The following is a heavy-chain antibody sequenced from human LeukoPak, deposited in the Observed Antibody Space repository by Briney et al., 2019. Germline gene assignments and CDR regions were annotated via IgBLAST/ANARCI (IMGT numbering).Heavy chain of an antibody. J-gene: IGHJ4*02. D-gene: IGHD3-22*01. Sequence: GGSLRLSCAASGFTFDDYAMHWVRQAPGKGLEWVSLISWDGGSTYYADSVKGRFTISRDNSKNSLYLQMNSLRAEDTALYHCAKDTQYDSSGYYDYWGQGTLVTVSS. CDR1: GFTFDDYA. CDR3: AKDTQYDSSGYYDY. CDR2: ISWDGGST. V-gene: IGHV3-43D*03.